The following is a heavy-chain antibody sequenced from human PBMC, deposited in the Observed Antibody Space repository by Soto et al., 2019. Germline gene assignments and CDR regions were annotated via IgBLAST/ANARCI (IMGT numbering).Heavy chain of an antibody. CDR2: ISGSGGST. CDR1: GFTFSSYA. V-gene: IGHV3-23*01. Sequence: GGSLRLSCAASGFTFSSYAMSWVRQAPGKWLEWVSAISGSGGSTYYADSVKGRFTISRDNSKNTLYLQMNSLRAEDTAVYYCAKDPPHIVVVTAHYWGQGXLVTVYS. D-gene: IGHD2-21*02. J-gene: IGHJ4*02. CDR3: AKDPPHIVVVTAHY.